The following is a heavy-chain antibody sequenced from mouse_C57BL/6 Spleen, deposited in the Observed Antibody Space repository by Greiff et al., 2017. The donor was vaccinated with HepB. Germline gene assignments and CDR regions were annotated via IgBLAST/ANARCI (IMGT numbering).Heavy chain of an antibody. V-gene: IGHV14-2*01. J-gene: IGHJ1*03. CDR2: IDPEDGET. CDR3: ASTPPYVYGSSASWYFDV. D-gene: IGHD1-1*01. Sequence: VQLQQSGAELVKPGASVKLSCTASGFNIKDYYMHWVKQRTEQGLEWIGRIDPEDGETKYAPKFQGKATITADTSSNTASLQLNSLTSEATAVDYCASTPPYVYGSSASWYFDVWGTGTTVTVSS. CDR1: GFNIKDYY.